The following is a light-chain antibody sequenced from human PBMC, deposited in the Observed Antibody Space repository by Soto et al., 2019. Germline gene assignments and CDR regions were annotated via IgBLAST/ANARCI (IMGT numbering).Light chain of an antibody. CDR3: LQYDTVPRL. V-gene: IGKV1-33*01. Sequence: DIQMTQSPSSLSASVGDRVTITCQASQHISDYLNWYQQKPGKAPKLLIYDASNLQTGVPVRFRGSGSGTHFTFTISILQHEDAATYYCLQYDTVPRLFGGGTKVEIK. CDR2: DAS. CDR1: QHISDY. J-gene: IGKJ4*01.